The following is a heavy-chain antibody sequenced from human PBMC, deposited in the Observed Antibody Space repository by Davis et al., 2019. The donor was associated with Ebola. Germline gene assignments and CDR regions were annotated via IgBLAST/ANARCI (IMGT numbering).Heavy chain of an antibody. V-gene: IGHV3-48*03. J-gene: IGHJ4*02. Sequence: GALRLSCAASGFSFKNYEMNWVRQAPGKGLEWLSYIYNGGSPTYYADSVKGRFTVSRDNTKNSLYLQMTNLSADDSAIYYCARVGETSGSFLDCWGRGTLVTVSA. CDR3: ARVGETSGSFLDC. CDR2: IYNGGSPT. CDR1: GFSFKNYE. D-gene: IGHD1-26*01.